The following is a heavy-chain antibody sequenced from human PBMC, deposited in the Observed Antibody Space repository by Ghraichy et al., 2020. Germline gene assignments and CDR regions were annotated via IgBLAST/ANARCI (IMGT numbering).Heavy chain of an antibody. J-gene: IGHJ6*02. D-gene: IGHD4-23*01. CDR3: ARGSRVVRFYYYDGMDV. CDR2: ITSSSRNT. CDR1: GFTFSTYS. V-gene: IGHV3-48*02. Sequence: GALRLSCVGSGFTFSTYSLNWVRQSPGKGLEWVSYITSSSRNTFYADSVKGRFTISRDNAQNSLSLQMNSLRDEDTAVYYCARGSRVVRFYYYDGMDVWGQGTTVTVSS.